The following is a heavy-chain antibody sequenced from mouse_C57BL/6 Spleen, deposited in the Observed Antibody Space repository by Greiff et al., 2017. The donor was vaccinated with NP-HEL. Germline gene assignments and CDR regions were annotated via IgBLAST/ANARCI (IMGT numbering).Heavy chain of an antibody. V-gene: IGHV1-75*01. CDR3: ARDGDSNPAWFAY. CDR2: IFPGSGST. CDR1: GYTFTDYY. D-gene: IGHD2-5*01. Sequence: SGPELVKPGASVKISCKASGYTFTDYYINWVKQRPGQGLEWIGWIFPGSGSTYYNEKFKGKATLTVDKSSSTAYMLLSSLTSEDSAVYFCARDGDSNPAWFAYWGQGTLVTVSA. J-gene: IGHJ3*01.